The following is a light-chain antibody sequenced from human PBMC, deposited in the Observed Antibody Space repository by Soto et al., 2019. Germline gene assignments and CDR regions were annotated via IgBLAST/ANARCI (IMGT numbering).Light chain of an antibody. CDR3: QQYGRSPL. CDR2: GTS. V-gene: IGKV3-20*01. Sequence: ENVLTQSPGTLSLSPGETASLSCRASRGVGTSYLAWYQQKPGQAPRLLLYGTSNRATGIPDRFSGSGSGTDFTLTISGLEPEDFAVYFCQQYGRSPLFGQGTNLEIK. J-gene: IGKJ2*01. CDR1: RGVGTSY.